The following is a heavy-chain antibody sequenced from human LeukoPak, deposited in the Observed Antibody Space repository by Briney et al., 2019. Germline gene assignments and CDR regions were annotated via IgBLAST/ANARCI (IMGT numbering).Heavy chain of an antibody. J-gene: IGHJ4*02. D-gene: IGHD5-24*01. CDR3: ARIDGYLLDY. CDR2: INHSGST. CDR1: GGSFSGYY. Sequence: SETLSLTCAVYGGSFSGYYWSWIRRPPGKGLEWIGEINHSGSTNYNPSLKSRVTISVDTSKNQFSLKLSSVTAADTAVYYCARIDGYLLDYWGQGTLVTVSS. V-gene: IGHV4-34*01.